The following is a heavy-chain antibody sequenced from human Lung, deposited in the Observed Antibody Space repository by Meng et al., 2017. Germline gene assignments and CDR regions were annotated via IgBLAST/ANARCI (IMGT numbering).Heavy chain of an antibody. D-gene: IGHD2-2*01. V-gene: IGHV4-4*02. CDR2: IYHSGGT. CDR1: GGSISSSNW. Sequence: RQRPAPGLGQPSGTLSVTFGVPGGSISSSNWWSWVRQPPGKGLEWIGEIYHSGGTKYNPSLKSRVTISVDKSKNQFSLKLSSVTAADTAVYYCARGLGEAVVPRTMFDYWGQGTLVTVSS. J-gene: IGHJ4*02. CDR3: ARGLGEAVVPRTMFDY.